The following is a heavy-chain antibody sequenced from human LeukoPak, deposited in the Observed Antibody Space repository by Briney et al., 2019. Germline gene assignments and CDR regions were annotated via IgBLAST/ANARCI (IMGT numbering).Heavy chain of an antibody. CDR1: GGSFNGYY. CDR2: INHSGST. CDR3: ARGGRRSGYYYVTYGY. D-gene: IGHD3-22*01. V-gene: IGHV4-34*01. Sequence: PSETLSLTCAVYGGSFNGYYWSWIRQPPGKGLEWIGEINHSGSTNYNPSLKSRVTISVDTSKNQFSLKLSSVTAADTAVYYCARGGRRSGYYYVTYGYWGQGTLVTVSS. J-gene: IGHJ4*02.